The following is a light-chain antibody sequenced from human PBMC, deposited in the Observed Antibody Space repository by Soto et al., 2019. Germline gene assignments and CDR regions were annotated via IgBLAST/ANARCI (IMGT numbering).Light chain of an antibody. Sequence: QSVLTQPASVSGSFGQSITISCTGTSSDVGTYDIVSWYQHHPGKAPKLIIYEGSNRPSGVPDRFSGSKSGNTASLTISGLQAEDEGDYYCSLYISSSIYLVFGGGTKLTVL. CDR2: EGS. V-gene: IGLV2-14*02. J-gene: IGLJ3*02. CDR3: SLYISSSIYLV. CDR1: SSDVGTYDI.